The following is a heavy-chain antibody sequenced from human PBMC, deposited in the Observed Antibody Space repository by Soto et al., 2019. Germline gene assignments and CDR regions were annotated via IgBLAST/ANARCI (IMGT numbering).Heavy chain of an antibody. V-gene: IGHV1-8*01. CDR2: MNPNSGNT. Sequence: QVQLVQSGAEVKKPGASVKVSCKASGYTFTSYDINWVRQATGQGLEWMGWMNPNSGNTGYAQKFQGRVTMTRNTSISTAYMEMSSLRSEDTAVYYCARGPFGYCSSTSCYSGYYYYYYMDVWGKGTTVTVSS. CDR1: GYTFTSYD. CDR3: ARGPFGYCSSTSCYSGYYYYYYMDV. D-gene: IGHD2-2*02. J-gene: IGHJ6*03.